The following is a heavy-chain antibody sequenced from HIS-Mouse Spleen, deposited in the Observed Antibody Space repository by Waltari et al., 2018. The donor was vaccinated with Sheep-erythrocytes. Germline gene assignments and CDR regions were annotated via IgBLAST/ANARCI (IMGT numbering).Heavy chain of an antibody. J-gene: IGHJ4*02. CDR1: GFTFSSYA. D-gene: IGHD7-27*01. Sequence: EVQLLESGGGLVQPGGSLRLSCAASGFTFSSYAMSWVRQAPGKGLGWVSAISGSGGRTYYADSVKGRFTISRDNSKNTLYLQMNSLRAEDTAVYYCAKRRTGDGGLDYWGQGTLVTVSS. CDR2: ISGSGGRT. V-gene: IGHV3-23*01. CDR3: AKRRTGDGGLDY.